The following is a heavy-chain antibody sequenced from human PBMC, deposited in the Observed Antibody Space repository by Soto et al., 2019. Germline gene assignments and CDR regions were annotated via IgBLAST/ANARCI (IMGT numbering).Heavy chain of an antibody. CDR3: ARAYSTMVRGAARFDP. Sequence: SETLSLTCAVYGGSFSGYYWGWIRQPPGKGLEWIGEINHSGSTNYNPSLKSRVTISVDTSKNQFSLKLSSVTAADTAVYYCARAYSTMVRGAARFDPWSQGTLVTVSS. D-gene: IGHD3-10*01. CDR2: INHSGST. J-gene: IGHJ5*02. CDR1: GGSFSGYY. V-gene: IGHV4-34*01.